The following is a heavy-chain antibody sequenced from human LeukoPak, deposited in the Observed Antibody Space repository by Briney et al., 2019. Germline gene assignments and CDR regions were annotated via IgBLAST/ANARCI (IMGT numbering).Heavy chain of an antibody. CDR3: ARGPLIPGIAAAGYDY. J-gene: IGHJ4*02. CDR1: GGTFSSYA. V-gene: IGHV1-69*05. CDR2: IIPIFGTA. Sequence: ASVKVSCKASGGTFSSYAISWVRQAPGQGLEWMGGIIPIFGTANYAQKFQGRVTITTDESTSTAHMELSSLRSEDTAVYYCARGPLIPGIAAAGYDYWGQGTLVTVSS. D-gene: IGHD6-13*01.